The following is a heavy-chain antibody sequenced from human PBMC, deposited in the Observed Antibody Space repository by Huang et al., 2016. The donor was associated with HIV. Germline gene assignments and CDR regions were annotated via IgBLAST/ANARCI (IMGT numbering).Heavy chain of an antibody. CDR3: AGHCPLQYRDLWTGFSYYFDF. CDR2: VCYRGTT. V-gene: IGHV4-39*01. CDR1: GGSISNNDYY. J-gene: IGHJ4*02. Sequence: QLHLQESGPGLVKHSETLSLICTVSGGSISNNDYYWGWIRQSPGKGLEWIGGVCYRGTTPYNPSLKSRGTICMDMSKNEFSLRLRSLSAADSAIYYCAGHCPLQYRDLWTGFSYYFDFWGQGSPVTVSS. D-gene: IGHD3-3*01.